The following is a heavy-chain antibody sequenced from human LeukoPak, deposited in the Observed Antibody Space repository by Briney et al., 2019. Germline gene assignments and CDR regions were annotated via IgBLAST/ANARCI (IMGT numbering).Heavy chain of an antibody. J-gene: IGHJ6*02. Sequence: ASVKVSCKASGYTFTSYGISWVRQAPGQGLEWMGWISAYNGNTNYAQKLQSRVTMTTDTSTSTAYMELRSLRSDDTAVYYCASHPPPYSSGWFYGMDVWGQGTTVTVSS. CDR2: ISAYNGNT. CDR1: GYTFTSYG. CDR3: ASHPPPYSSGWFYGMDV. V-gene: IGHV1-18*01. D-gene: IGHD6-19*01.